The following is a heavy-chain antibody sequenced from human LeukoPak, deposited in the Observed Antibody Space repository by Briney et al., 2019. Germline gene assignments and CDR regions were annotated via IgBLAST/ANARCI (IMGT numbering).Heavy chain of an antibody. V-gene: IGHV1-46*01. CDR1: GYIFTSYY. CDR2: INPSGGSP. Sequence: GASVKVSCKASGYIFTSYYLHWVRQAPGQGLEWMGIINPSGGSPTYAQKFQGRVTMTRDTSTSTVYMDLSSLRSEDTAVYYCAREGGGYAYWGQGTLVTVSS. D-gene: IGHD5-12*01. J-gene: IGHJ4*02. CDR3: AREGGGYAY.